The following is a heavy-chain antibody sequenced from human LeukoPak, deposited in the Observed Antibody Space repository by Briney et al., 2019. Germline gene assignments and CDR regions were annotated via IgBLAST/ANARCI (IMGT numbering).Heavy chain of an antibody. CDR3: ARDPYYYYDSSGYYFDY. Sequence: GGSLRLSCAASGFTFSSYAMHWVRQAPGKGLEWVAVISYDGSNKYYADSVKGRFTISRDNSKNTLYLQMNSLRAEDTAVYYCARDPYYYYDSSGYYFDYWGQGTLVTVSS. V-gene: IGHV3-30*04. CDR2: ISYDGSNK. J-gene: IGHJ4*02. D-gene: IGHD3-22*01. CDR1: GFTFSSYA.